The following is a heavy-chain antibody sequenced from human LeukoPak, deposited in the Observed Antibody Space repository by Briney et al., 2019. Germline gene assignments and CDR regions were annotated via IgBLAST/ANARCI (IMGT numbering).Heavy chain of an antibody. Sequence: SETLSLTCTVSGGSISSYYWSWIRQPPGKGLEWIGYIYYSGSTNYNPSLKSRVTISVDRSKNQFSLKLSSVTAADTAVYYCASAGPPAAITFDYWGQGTLVTVSS. V-gene: IGHV4-59*12. D-gene: IGHD2-2*02. CDR3: ASAGPPAAITFDY. CDR1: GGSISSYY. CDR2: IYYSGST. J-gene: IGHJ4*02.